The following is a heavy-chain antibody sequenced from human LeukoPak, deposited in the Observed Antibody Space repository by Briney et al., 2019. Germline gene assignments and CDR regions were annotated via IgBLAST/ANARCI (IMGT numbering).Heavy chain of an antibody. V-gene: IGHV3-48*03. D-gene: IGHD2-21*02. Sequence: GGSLRLSCSVSGFTFSTYVMHWVRQAPGKGLEWVSYISSSGSTIYYADSVKGRFTISRDNAKNSLYLQMNSLRAEDTAVYYCARAAYCGGDCYPLDYWGQGTLVTVSS. CDR3: ARAAYCGGDCYPLDY. CDR1: GFTFSTYV. CDR2: ISSSGSTI. J-gene: IGHJ4*02.